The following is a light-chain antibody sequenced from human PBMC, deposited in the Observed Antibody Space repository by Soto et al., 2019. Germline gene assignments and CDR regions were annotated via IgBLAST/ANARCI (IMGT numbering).Light chain of an antibody. CDR1: QSFLYSSNNKNF. CDR3: QQYYTTPLT. V-gene: IGKV4-1*01. CDR2: WAS. Sequence: DIVMTQSPDSLAVSLGERATINCKSSQSFLYSSNNKNFLAWYQQKPGQPPKLLFYWASTRQSGVPDRFSGSGSGTDFTLTISGLQAEDVAVYYCQQYYTTPLTFGGGTKVDIK. J-gene: IGKJ4*01.